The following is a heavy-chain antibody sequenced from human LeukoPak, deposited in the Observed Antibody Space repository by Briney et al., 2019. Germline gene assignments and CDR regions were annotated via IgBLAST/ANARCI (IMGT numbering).Heavy chain of an antibody. V-gene: IGHV3-23*01. D-gene: IGHD1-26*01. J-gene: IGHJ4*02. CDR3: ARVFGGSYHFDY. CDR1: GFTFSSYA. Sequence: PGGSLRLSCAASGFTFSSYAMSWVRQAPGKGLEWVSAISGSGGSTYYADSVKGRFTISRDNSKNTLYLQMNSLKAEDTAVYYCARVFGGSYHFDYWGQGTLVTVSS. CDR2: ISGSGGST.